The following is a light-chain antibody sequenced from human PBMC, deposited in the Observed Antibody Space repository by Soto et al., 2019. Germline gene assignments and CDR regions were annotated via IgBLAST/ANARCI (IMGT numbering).Light chain of an antibody. Sequence: VIWMTQSPSLLSAATGDRVTNTRRMRQGISSYLAWYQQKPGKAPELLIYAASTLQSGVPSRFSGSGSGTDFTLTISCLQSEDFATYYCQQYYSFPPTFGQGTKVDIK. CDR2: AAS. CDR3: QQYYSFPPT. V-gene: IGKV1D-8*01. CDR1: QGISSY. J-gene: IGKJ1*01.